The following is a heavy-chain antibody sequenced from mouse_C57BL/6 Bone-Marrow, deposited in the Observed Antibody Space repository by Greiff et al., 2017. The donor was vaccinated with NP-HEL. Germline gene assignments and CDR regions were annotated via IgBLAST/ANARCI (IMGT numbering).Heavy chain of an antibody. Sequence: EVQGVESGGGLVKPGGSLKLSCAASGFTFSSYAMSWVRQTPEKRLEWVATISDGGSYTYYLDNVKGRFTISRDNAKNNLYLQMSHLKSEDTAMYYCASQFITTVVATGYFDVWGTGTTVTVSS. CDR1: GFTFSSYA. CDR3: ASQFITTVVATGYFDV. D-gene: IGHD1-1*01. V-gene: IGHV5-4*01. CDR2: ISDGGSYT. J-gene: IGHJ1*03.